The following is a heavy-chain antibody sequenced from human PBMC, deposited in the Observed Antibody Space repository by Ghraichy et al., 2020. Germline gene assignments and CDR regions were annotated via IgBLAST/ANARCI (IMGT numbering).Heavy chain of an antibody. CDR3: ARAWGSSVFDY. CDR2: ISSSSSYI. CDR1: GFTFSTYS. J-gene: IGHJ4*02. Sequence: LSLTCAASGFTFSTYSMNWVRQAPGKGLEWVSSISSSSSYIYYADSLKGRFTISRDNAKNSLYLQMKSLRAEDTAVYYCARAWGSSVFDYWGQGILVTVSS. D-gene: IGHD3-16*01. V-gene: IGHV3-21*01.